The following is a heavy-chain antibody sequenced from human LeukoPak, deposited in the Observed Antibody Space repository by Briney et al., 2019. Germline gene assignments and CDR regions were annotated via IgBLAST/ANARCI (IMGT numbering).Heavy chain of an antibody. D-gene: IGHD3-10*01. CDR1: GYSITTGYY. V-gene: IGHV4-38-2*01. Sequence: SETLSLTCAVSGYSITTGYYWGWIRQPPGKGLEWIGSASHSGSPFYNPSLQSRVTISLDTSKNQFSLELSSVTAADTAVYYCATAVNDFDYWGQGTLVTVSS. J-gene: IGHJ4*02. CDR3: ATAVNDFDY. CDR2: ASHSGSP.